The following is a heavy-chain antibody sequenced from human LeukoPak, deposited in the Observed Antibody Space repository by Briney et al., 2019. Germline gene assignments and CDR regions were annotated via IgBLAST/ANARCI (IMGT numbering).Heavy chain of an antibody. V-gene: IGHV3-53*01. Sequence: AGNLRLSCAAPAFTVSNNYMRWVRNVQGKGLEWVSSIYSGGATKYADSVKGRFTISRDNSKNTLYLQMHNLRPEDTAVYYCARDREGPWGQGTLVTVSS. J-gene: IGHJ5*02. CDR1: AFTVSNNY. D-gene: IGHD1-26*01. CDR2: IYSGGAT. CDR3: ARDREGP.